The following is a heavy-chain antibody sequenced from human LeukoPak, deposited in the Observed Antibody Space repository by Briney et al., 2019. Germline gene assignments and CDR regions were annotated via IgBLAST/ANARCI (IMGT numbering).Heavy chain of an antibody. CDR2: ISSNGGST. CDR3: ARESPMGCSGGSCYWPAIDY. J-gene: IGHJ4*02. V-gene: IGHV3-64*01. D-gene: IGHD2-15*01. Sequence: QPGGSLRLSCAASGFTFSSYAMHWVRQAPGKGLEYVSAISSNGGSTYYANSVKGRFTISRDNSKNTLYLQMGSLRAEDMAVYYCARESPMGCSGGSCYWPAIDYWGQGTLVTVSS. CDR1: GFTFSSYA.